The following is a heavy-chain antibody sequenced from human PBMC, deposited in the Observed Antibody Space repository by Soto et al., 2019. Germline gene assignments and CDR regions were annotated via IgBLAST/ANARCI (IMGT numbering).Heavy chain of an antibody. J-gene: IGHJ3*02. CDR3: ARWGIYYDSSGYYPGTFDI. CDR1: GYTFTSYA. V-gene: IGHV1-3*01. Sequence: ASVKVYCKAAGYTFTSYAMHWVRQAPGQRLEWMGWINAGNGNTKYSQKFQGRVTITRDTSASTAYMELSSLRSEDTAVYYCARWGIYYDSSGYYPGTFDIWGQGTIVTVSS. D-gene: IGHD3-22*01. CDR2: INAGNGNT.